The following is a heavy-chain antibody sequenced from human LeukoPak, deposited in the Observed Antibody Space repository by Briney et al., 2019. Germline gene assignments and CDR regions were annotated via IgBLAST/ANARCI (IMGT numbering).Heavy chain of an antibody. CDR3: AKGVAYSSSWRFDS. J-gene: IGHJ4*02. V-gene: IGHV3-23*01. Sequence: GGSLRLSCAASEFTFSSYAMNWVRQAPGKGLEWVSGISGSGAKTCYADSVKGRFTISRDNSKNTLYLQMNNLRAEDTAEYYCAKGVAYSSSWRFDSWGQGTLVSVSS. D-gene: IGHD6-13*01. CDR2: ISGSGAKT. CDR1: EFTFSSYA.